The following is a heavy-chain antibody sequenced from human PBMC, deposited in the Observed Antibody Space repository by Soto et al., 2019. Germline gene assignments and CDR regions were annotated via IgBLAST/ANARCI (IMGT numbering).Heavy chain of an antibody. Sequence: SETLSLTCTVSGGSISGYFWSWIRQPPGKGLECIGYISYSGSTNYNPSLKSRVTISVDTSKNQFSLKLSSVTAADTAVYYCARAGIEMATNYYFDYWGQGTLVTVSS. CDR3: ARAGIEMATNYYFDY. J-gene: IGHJ4*02. CDR1: GGSISGYF. CDR2: ISYSGST. V-gene: IGHV4-59*01. D-gene: IGHD5-12*01.